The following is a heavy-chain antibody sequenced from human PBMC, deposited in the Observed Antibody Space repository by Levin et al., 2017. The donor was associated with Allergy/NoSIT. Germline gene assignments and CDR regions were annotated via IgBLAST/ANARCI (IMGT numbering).Heavy chain of an antibody. V-gene: IGHV3-23*01. CDR3: AKGAVDIVVVVAATQGYFDY. D-gene: IGHD2-15*01. Sequence: ESLKISCAASGFTFSSYAMSWVRQAPGKGLEWVSAISGSGGSTYYADSVKGRFTISRDNSKNTLYLQMNSLRAEDTAVYYCAKGAVDIVVVVAATQGYFDYWGQGTLVTVSS. J-gene: IGHJ4*02. CDR1: GFTFSSYA. CDR2: ISGSGGST.